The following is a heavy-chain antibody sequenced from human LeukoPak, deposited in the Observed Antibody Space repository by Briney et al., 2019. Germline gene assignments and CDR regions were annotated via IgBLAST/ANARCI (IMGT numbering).Heavy chain of an antibody. CDR3: ARRNPSDRYDAFDI. D-gene: IGHD1-14*01. CDR2: ISSSSSYI. V-gene: IGHV3-21*01. J-gene: IGHJ3*02. Sequence: GGSLRLSCAASGFTFSSYSMNWVRQAPGKGLEWVSSISSSSSYIYHADPVKGRFTISRDDADNSLYLQMSGLRAEDTAVYYCARRNPSDRYDAFDIWGQEPMVTVSS. CDR1: GFTFSSYS.